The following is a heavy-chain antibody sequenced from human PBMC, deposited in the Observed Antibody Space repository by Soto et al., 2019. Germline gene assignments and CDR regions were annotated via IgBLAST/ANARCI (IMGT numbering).Heavy chain of an antibody. V-gene: IGHV1-69*13. CDR2: LIPIFGTA. J-gene: IGHJ4*02. Sequence: SVKVSCKASGGTFSSYAISWLLQAPGEGLEWMGGLIPIFGTASYAQKSQGRVTITADESTSTSYVERSSLRSEDTAVYYCARHWRSGYDKCFDYWGQGTLVTAPQ. CDR1: GGTFSSYA. CDR3: ARHWRSGYDKCFDY. D-gene: IGHD5-12*01.